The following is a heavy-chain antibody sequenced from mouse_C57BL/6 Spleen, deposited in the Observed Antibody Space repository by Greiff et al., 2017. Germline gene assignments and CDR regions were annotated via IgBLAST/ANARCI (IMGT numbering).Heavy chain of an antibody. D-gene: IGHD2-4*01. V-gene: IGHV1-82*01. J-gene: IGHJ2*01. Sequence: QVQLQQSGPELVKPGASVKISCKASGYAFSSSWMNWVKQRPGKGLEWIGRIYPGDGDTNYNGKFKGKATLTADKSSSTAYMQLSSLTSEDSAVYFCARGGYYDYDWGQGTTLTVSS. CDR2: IYPGDGDT. CDR3: ARGGYYDYD. CDR1: GYAFSSSW.